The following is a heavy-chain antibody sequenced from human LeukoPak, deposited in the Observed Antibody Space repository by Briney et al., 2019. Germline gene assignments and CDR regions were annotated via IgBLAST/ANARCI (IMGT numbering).Heavy chain of an antibody. CDR1: GFTFSDYY. CDR3: ARGGSGATTEEFDP. J-gene: IGHJ5*02. D-gene: IGHD2-15*01. Sequence: GGSLRLSCAASGFTFSDYYMSWIRQAPGKGLEWVSYISSSSSYTNYADSAKGRFTISRDNAKNSLYLQTNSLRAEDTAVYYCARGGSGATTEEFDPWGQGTLVTVSS. CDR2: ISSSSSYT. V-gene: IGHV3-11*05.